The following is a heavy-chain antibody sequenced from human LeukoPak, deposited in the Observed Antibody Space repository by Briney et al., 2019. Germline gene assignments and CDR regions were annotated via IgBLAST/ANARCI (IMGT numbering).Heavy chain of an antibody. CDR2: IYYSGTT. D-gene: IGHD3-9*01. Sequence: YPSETLSLTCIVSNVSISSKSYYWGWIRQSPGKGLEWIGSIYYSGTTYYNPSLKSRVTISVDTSKNQFSLDLTSVTAADTAVYYCATSGDILTGYQKVTLAYWGQGTLVSVSS. J-gene: IGHJ4*02. V-gene: IGHV4-39*01. CDR1: NVSISSKSYY. CDR3: ATSGDILTGYQKVTLAY.